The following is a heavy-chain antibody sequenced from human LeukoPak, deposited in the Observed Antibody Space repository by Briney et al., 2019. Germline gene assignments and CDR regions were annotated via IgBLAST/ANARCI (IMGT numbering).Heavy chain of an antibody. CDR2: INQDGSEK. CDR1: GFIFSSYW. CDR3: ARDLAFSYYYCYMDV. V-gene: IGHV3-7*01. J-gene: IGHJ6*03. D-gene: IGHD3-3*01. Sequence: PGGSLRLSCAASGFIFSSYWMSWVSQTPGKGLEWVANINQDGSEKYYVDSVKGRFTISRDNAKNSLYLQMNSLRAEDTAVYYCARDLAFSYYYCYMDVWGKGTTVTVSS.